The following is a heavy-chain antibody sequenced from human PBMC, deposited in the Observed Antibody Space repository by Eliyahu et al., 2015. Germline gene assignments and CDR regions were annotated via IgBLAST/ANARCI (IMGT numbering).Heavy chain of an antibody. V-gene: IGHV4-39*01. CDR1: GGSISSSSYC. J-gene: IGHJ4*02. D-gene: IGHD5-12*01. CDR3: AICASGSHFDY. Sequence: QLQLQESGPGLVKPSETLSLTCTVSGGSISSSSYCWGWIRQPPGKGLEWIGSIYYSGSTYYNPSLKSRVTISVDTSKNQFSLRLSSVTAADTAVYYCAICASGSHFDYWGQGTLVTVSS. CDR2: IYYSGST.